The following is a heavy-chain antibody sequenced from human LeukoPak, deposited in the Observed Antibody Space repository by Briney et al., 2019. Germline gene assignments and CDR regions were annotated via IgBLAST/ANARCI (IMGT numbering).Heavy chain of an antibody. CDR2: ISGSGGST. CDR3: ARIRSGSGSYGSLDY. CDR1: GFTFNSYA. J-gene: IGHJ4*02. Sequence: GGSLRLSCAASGFTFNSYAMSWVRQAPGKGLEWVSAISGSGGSTYYADSVKGRFTISRDNSKNTLYLQMNSLRAEDTAVYYCARIRSGSGSYGSLDYWGQGTLVTVSS. V-gene: IGHV3-23*01. D-gene: IGHD3-10*01.